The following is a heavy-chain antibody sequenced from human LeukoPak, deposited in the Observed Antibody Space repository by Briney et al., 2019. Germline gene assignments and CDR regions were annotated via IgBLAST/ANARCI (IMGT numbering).Heavy chain of an antibody. D-gene: IGHD5-24*01. V-gene: IGHV3-53*01. CDR2: FYVGGAT. CDR1: GFTFSDYY. Sequence: GGSLRLSCAASGFTFSDYYMSWVRQAPGKGLEWVSVFYVGGATYYADSVKGRFTISRDNSENTLYLQMKSLRAEDTAVYYCARGDGYNFFDYWGQGTLVTVSS. CDR3: ARGDGYNFFDY. J-gene: IGHJ4*02.